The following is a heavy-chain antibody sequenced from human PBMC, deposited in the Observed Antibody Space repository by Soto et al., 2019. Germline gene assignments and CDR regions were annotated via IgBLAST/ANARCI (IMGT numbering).Heavy chain of an antibody. CDR2: ISGSGGST. D-gene: IGHD3-9*01. J-gene: IGHJ4*02. Sequence: EVQLLESGGGLVQPGGSLRLSCAASGFTFSSYAMSWVRQAPGKGLEWVSAISGSGGSTYYADSVKGRFTISRDNSKNTLYLKMNSLRAEDTAVYYCAKDRYDILTGHYWGQGTLVTVSS. V-gene: IGHV3-23*01. CDR1: GFTFSSYA. CDR3: AKDRYDILTGHY.